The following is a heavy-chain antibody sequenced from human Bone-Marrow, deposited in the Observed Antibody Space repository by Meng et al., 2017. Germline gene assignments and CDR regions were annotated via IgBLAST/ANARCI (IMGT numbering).Heavy chain of an antibody. V-gene: IGHV4-34*01. Sequence: QGQLQQVGAGLLKPSETLSLPCAVYGGSFSGYYWSWIRQPPGKGLEWIGEINHSGSTNYNPSLKSRVTISVDTSKNQFSLKLSSVTAADTAVYYCARTCRDGYNFDYWGQGTLVTVSS. CDR2: INHSGST. J-gene: IGHJ4*02. D-gene: IGHD5-24*01. CDR1: GGSFSGYY. CDR3: ARTCRDGYNFDY.